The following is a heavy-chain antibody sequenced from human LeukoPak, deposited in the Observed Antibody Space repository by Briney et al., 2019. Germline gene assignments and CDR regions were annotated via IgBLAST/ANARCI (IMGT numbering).Heavy chain of an antibody. Sequence: AGGSLRLSCAASGFTFSSYSMNWVRQAPGKGLEWVSSISSSSSYIYYADSVKGRFTISRDNAKNSLYLQMNSLRAEDTAVYYCARDTDGSGSYYNFNWFDPWGQGALVTVSS. CDR1: GFTFSSYS. CDR3: ARDTDGSGSYYNFNWFDP. CDR2: ISSSSSYI. V-gene: IGHV3-21*01. D-gene: IGHD3-10*01. J-gene: IGHJ5*02.